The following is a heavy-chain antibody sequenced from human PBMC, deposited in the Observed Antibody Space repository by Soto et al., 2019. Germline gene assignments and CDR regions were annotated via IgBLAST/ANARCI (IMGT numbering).Heavy chain of an antibody. Sequence: ELQLVESGGGLFQPGGSLRLSCAASGFTFSRYWMHWVRQAPGKGLVWVSRIAGEGISTNYADSVKGRFTASRDNAINTLYLEMSSLIAEDTAVYYCIRDLRSGEFWGEGTLVTVSS. CDR3: IRDLRSGEF. V-gene: IGHV3-74*01. CDR2: IAGEGIST. CDR1: GFTFSRYW. D-gene: IGHD6-19*01. J-gene: IGHJ4*02.